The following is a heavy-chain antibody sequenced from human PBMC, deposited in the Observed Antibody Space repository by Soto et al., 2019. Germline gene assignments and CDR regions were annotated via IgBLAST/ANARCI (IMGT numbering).Heavy chain of an antibody. V-gene: IGHV4-39*01. CDR3: ASREGLTTMSYYFGF. D-gene: IGHD1-26*01. J-gene: IGHJ4*02. Sequence: SETLSLTCSVSGDSINSDKYYWGWLRQPPGKGLEWLGSIYFRGNTHYKPSLQTRVTISLEKSKSQFSLKLHSVTVADSALYSCASREGLTTMSYYFGFGGKGALVTVCS. CDR1: GDSINSDKYY. CDR2: IYFRGNT.